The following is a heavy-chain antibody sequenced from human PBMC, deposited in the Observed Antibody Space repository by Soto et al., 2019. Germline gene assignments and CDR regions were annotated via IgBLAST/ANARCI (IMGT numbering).Heavy chain of an antibody. J-gene: IGHJ4*02. CDR1: GGTFSSYA. D-gene: IGHD5-12*01. CDR2: IIPIFGTA. V-gene: IGHV1-69*01. CDR3: ATTDGYNPTSIFDY. Sequence: QVQLVQSGAEVKKPGSSVKVSCKASGGTFSSYAISWVRQAPGQGLEWMGGIIPIFGTANYAQKFQGRVTITADESTSTAYMELSSLRSEDTSMYYCATTDGYNPTSIFDYWGQGTLVTVSS.